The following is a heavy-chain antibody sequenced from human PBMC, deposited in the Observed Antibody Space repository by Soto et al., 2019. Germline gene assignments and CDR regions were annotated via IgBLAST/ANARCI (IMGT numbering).Heavy chain of an antibody. CDR3: ARQVVTTVTTSLWKKGHNAKFYFDY. J-gene: IGHJ4*02. V-gene: IGHV4-39*01. CDR1: GGSISSGSYY. CDR2: LYYSGST. D-gene: IGHD4-17*01. Sequence: QLQLQESGPGLVKPSETLSLTCTVSGGSISSGSYYWGWIRQPPGKGLEWIGSLYYSGSTYYNPSLKSRVTISVDTSKNQFSLKLSSVTAADTAVYYCARQVVTTVTTSLWKKGHNAKFYFDYWGQGTLVTVSS.